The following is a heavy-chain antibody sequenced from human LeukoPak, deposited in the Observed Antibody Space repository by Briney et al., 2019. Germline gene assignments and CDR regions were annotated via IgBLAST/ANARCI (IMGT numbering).Heavy chain of an antibody. Sequence: SQTLSLTCTVSGGSISSGGYYWSWIRQHPGKGLEWIGYIYYSGTTYYNPSLKSRITISVDTSKNQFSLKLSSVTAADTAVYYCARLGYTDRGLFDYWGQGTLVTVSS. J-gene: IGHJ4*02. CDR3: ARLGYTDRGLFDY. D-gene: IGHD6-13*01. CDR1: GGSISSGGYY. CDR2: IYYSGTT. V-gene: IGHV4-31*03.